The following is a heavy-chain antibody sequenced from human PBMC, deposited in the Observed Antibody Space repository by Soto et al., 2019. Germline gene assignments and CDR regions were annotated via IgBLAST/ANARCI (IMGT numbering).Heavy chain of an antibody. CDR3: ARFIFHGYSYGYFDY. J-gene: IGHJ4*02. CDR2: IIPIFGTA. Sequence: ASVKLSCKASGGTFSSYAISWVRQAPKQGLEWMGGIIPIFGTANYAQKFQGRVTITADESTSTAYMELSSLRSEDTAVYYCARFIFHGYSYGYFDYWGQGTLVTVSS. V-gene: IGHV1-69*13. D-gene: IGHD5-18*01. CDR1: GGTFSSYA.